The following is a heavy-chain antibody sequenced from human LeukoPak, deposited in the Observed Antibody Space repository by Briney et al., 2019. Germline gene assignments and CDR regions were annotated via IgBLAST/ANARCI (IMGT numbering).Heavy chain of an antibody. V-gene: IGHV4-34*01. CDR1: GGSFSGYY. CDR2: INHSGST. CDR3: ARGRARTMVRGVIKMDWYFDL. Sequence: SETLSLTCAVYGGSFSGYYWSWIRQPPGKGLEWIGEINHSGSTNYNPSRKSRVTISVDTSKNQFSLKLSSVTAADTAVYYCARGRARTMVRGVIKMDWYFDLWGRGTLVTVSS. D-gene: IGHD3-10*01. J-gene: IGHJ2*01.